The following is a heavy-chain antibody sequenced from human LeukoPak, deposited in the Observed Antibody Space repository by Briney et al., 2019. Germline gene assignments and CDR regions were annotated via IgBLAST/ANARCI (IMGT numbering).Heavy chain of an antibody. CDR2: IKQDGSEK. CDR1: GFTFSSYA. J-gene: IGHJ5*02. D-gene: IGHD3-3*02. V-gene: IGHV3-7*01. Sequence: GGSLRLSCAASGFTFSSYAMSWVRQAPGKGLEWVANIKQDGSEKYLDSVKGRFTISRDIAKTSLYLQMNSLRAEDTAVYYCAREASSHFTWGQGTLVTVSS. CDR3: AREASSHFT.